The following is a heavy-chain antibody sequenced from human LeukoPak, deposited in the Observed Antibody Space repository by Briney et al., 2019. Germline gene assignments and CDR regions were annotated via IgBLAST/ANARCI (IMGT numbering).Heavy chain of an antibody. D-gene: IGHD4-17*01. CDR1: GFTFTDYA. CDR3: AREDEVNYGDYESPLFVY. Sequence: GGSLRLSCAASGFTFTDYAMSWVRQAPGKGLEWVSTIIGSGANTFYADSVKGRFAISRDNSKNTLYLQMNSLRAEDTAVYYCAREDEVNYGDYESPLFVYWGQGTLVTVSS. V-gene: IGHV3-23*01. CDR2: IIGSGANT. J-gene: IGHJ4*02.